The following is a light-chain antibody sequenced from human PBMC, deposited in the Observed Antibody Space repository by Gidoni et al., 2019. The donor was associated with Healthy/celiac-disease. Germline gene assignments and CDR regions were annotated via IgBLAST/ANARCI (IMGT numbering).Light chain of an antibody. J-gene: IGKJ2*01. CDR2: GAS. V-gene: IGKV3-20*01. CDR1: QSVSSSY. CDR3: QQYGSSPPYT. Sequence: EIVLTQSPGTLSLSPGERATLPCRASQSVSSSYLAWYQQKPGQPPSTLIYGASSRATGIPDRFSGSGAGTDFTLTISRLEPEDFAVYYCQQYGSSPPYTFGQGTKLEIK.